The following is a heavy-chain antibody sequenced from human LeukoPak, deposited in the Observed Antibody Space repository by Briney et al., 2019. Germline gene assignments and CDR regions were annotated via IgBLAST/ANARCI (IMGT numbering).Heavy chain of an antibody. CDR2: INPNSGGT. V-gene: IGHV1-2*02. CDR3: ARGSCSTTSCYYYYYYMDV. CDR1: GYTFTGYY. Sequence: ASVKVSCKASGYTFTGYYMHWMRQAPGQGLEWVGWINPNSGGTKYAQKFQGRVTMTRDTSISTAYMELSRLRSDDTAVYYCARGSCSTTSCYYYYYYMDVWGKGTTVTVSS. J-gene: IGHJ6*03. D-gene: IGHD2-2*01.